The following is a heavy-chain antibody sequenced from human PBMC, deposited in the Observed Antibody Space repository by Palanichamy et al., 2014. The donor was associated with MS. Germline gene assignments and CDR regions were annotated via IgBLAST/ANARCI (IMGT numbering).Heavy chain of an antibody. Sequence: QVHLVESGGGVVQPGRSLRLSCAASGFTFNNYGMHWVRQAPGKGLEWVAVISYDGSDKYYADSVKGRSTISRDNSKNTLYLQMNNLRAEDTAVYYCYSMVRGVMRFDPWGQGILVTVSS. CDR3: YSMVRGVMRFDP. V-gene: IGHV3-30*03. D-gene: IGHD3-10*01. J-gene: IGHJ5*02. CDR2: ISYDGSDK. CDR1: GFTFNNYG.